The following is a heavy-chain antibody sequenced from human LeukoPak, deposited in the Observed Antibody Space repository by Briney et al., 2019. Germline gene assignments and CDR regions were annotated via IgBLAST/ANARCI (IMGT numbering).Heavy chain of an antibody. CDR2: IYSGGST. D-gene: IGHD2-15*01. CDR1: GFTVSSNY. V-gene: IGHV3-53*01. CDR3: ARDHRYCSGGSCYEAFFDY. Sequence: GGSLRLSCAASGFTVSSNYMSWVRQAPGKGLEWVSVIYSGGSTYYADSVKGRFTISRDTSKNTLYLQMKSLRAEDTAVYYCARDHRYCSGGSCYEAFFDYWGQGTLVTVSS. J-gene: IGHJ4*02.